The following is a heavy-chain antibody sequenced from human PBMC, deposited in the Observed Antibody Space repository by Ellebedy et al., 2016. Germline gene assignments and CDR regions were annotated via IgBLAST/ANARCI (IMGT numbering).Heavy chain of an antibody. CDR1: GYTFTSYY. CDR2: INPSGGST. CDR3: ARDTEGSLPIAAAGTEFDY. Sequence: ASVKVSXXASGYTFTSYYMHWVRQAPGQGLEWMGIINPSGGSTSYAQKFQGRVTMTRDTSTSTVYMELSSLRSEDTAVYYCARDTEGSLPIAAAGTEFDYWGQGTLVTVSS. V-gene: IGHV1-46*01. D-gene: IGHD6-13*01. J-gene: IGHJ4*02.